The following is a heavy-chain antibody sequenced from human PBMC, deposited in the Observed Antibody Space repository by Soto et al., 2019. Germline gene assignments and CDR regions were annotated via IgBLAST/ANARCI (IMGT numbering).Heavy chain of an antibody. Sequence: EVQLVESGGGSVQPGGSLRLSCAASGFTLSNYWMSWVRQAPGKGLEWVAKINQNGRDKYYVDSLKGRFTTSRDNAKELLYLQMNSLRAEDTAVYYCAREPTTAVVNYGMDVWGQGTTVTVSS. CDR2: INQNGRDK. D-gene: IGHD6-13*01. J-gene: IGHJ6*02. V-gene: IGHV3-7*01. CDR3: AREPTTAVVNYGMDV. CDR1: GFTLSNYW.